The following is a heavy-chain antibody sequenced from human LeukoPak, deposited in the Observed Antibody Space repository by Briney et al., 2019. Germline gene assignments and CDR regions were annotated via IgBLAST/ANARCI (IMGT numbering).Heavy chain of an antibody. CDR2: IYNTVDV. CDR3: ARGRHYDITGFNPTYYFDS. J-gene: IGHJ4*02. CDR1: GASIVGSY. V-gene: IGHV4-59*01. Sequence: SETLSLTCTVSGASIVGSYWTWIRQSPGEGLQYVAYIYNTVDVNYSPSLKSRVTISIDMSRNQFSLTLNSVTTADTAIYYCARGRHYDITGFNPTYYFDSWGQGALVTVSS. D-gene: IGHD3-9*01.